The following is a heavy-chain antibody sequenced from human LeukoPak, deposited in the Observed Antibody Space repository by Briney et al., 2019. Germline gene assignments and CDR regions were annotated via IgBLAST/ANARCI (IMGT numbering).Heavy chain of an antibody. Sequence: SSVKVSCKASGYTFTSYGISWVRQAPGQGLEWMGWISAYNGNTNYAQKLQGRVTMTTDTSTSTAYMELRSLRSDATAVYYCARDHMVPGVMGYWGQGTLVTVSS. CDR2: ISAYNGNT. CDR1: GYTFTSYG. D-gene: IGHD3-10*01. CDR3: ARDHMVPGVMGY. J-gene: IGHJ4*02. V-gene: IGHV1-18*01.